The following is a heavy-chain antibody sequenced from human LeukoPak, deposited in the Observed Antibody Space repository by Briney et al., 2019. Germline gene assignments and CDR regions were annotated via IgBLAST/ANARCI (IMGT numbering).Heavy chain of an antibody. D-gene: IGHD4-17*01. CDR3: ATNFDYGDYRLNY. J-gene: IGHJ4*02. V-gene: IGHV3-30-3*01. Sequence: GGSLRLSCAASGFTFSSYAMHWVRQAPGKGLEWVAVISYDGSNKYYADSVKGRFTISRDNSKNTLYLQMNGLRAEDTAVYYCATNFDYGDYRLNYWGQGTLVTVSS. CDR1: GFTFSSYA. CDR2: ISYDGSNK.